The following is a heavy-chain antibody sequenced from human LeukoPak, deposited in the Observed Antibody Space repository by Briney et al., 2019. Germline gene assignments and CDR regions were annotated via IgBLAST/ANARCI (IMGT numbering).Heavy chain of an antibody. CDR1: GFTFSSFG. J-gene: IGHJ4*02. Sequence: GRSLTLSCAASGFTFSSFGMHWVRQAPGKGQEWVAVIWYDASNKYYADSVKGRFTISRDNSKNTLYLQMNSLRDDDTAVYYCVRGVGVSRFNYLDSWGQGTLVIVSS. CDR2: IWYDASNK. CDR3: VRGVGVSRFNYLDS. V-gene: IGHV3-33*01. D-gene: IGHD6-13*01.